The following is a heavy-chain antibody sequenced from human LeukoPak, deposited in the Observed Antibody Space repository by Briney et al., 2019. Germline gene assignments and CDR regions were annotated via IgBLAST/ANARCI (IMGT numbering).Heavy chain of an antibody. V-gene: IGHV3-74*01. CDR2: LNTDGSTT. CDR3: ARVASGGPIDY. J-gene: IGHJ4*02. CDR1: GFTFSNYW. Sequence: PGGSLRLSCAASGFTFSNYWMHWVRQAPGKGLVWVSRLNTDGSTTSYADSVKGRFTISRDNAKNTLYLQMNSLRAEDTAVYYCARVASGGPIDYWGQGTLVTVSS. D-gene: IGHD4-23*01.